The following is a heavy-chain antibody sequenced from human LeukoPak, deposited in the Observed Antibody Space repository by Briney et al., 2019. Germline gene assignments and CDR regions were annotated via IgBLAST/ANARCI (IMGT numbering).Heavy chain of an antibody. D-gene: IGHD5-18*01. Sequence: SETLSLTCTVSGGSISSYYWSWLRQPPGKGLEWIGYIYYSGNTNYNPSLKSRVTISVDTSKNQFSLKLSSVTAADTAVYYCARIYSYGFLGMDVWGQGTTVTVSS. CDR1: GGSISSYY. CDR3: ARIYSYGFLGMDV. CDR2: IYYSGNT. V-gene: IGHV4-59*01. J-gene: IGHJ6*02.